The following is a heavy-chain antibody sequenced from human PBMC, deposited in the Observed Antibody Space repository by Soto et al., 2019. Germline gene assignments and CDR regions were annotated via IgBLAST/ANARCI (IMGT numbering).Heavy chain of an antibody. CDR3: ARDRPAKYCSGGSCYSSKLYAFDI. CDR2: IYSGGST. CDR1: GFTVSSNY. J-gene: IGHJ3*02. V-gene: IGHV3-66*01. D-gene: IGHD2-15*01. Sequence: PGGSLRLTCAAAGFTVSSNYMSWVRQAPGKGLEWVSVIYSGGSTYYADSVKGRFTISRDNSKNTLYLQMNSLRAEDTAVYYCARDRPAKYCSGGSCYSSKLYAFDIWGQGTMVTVSS.